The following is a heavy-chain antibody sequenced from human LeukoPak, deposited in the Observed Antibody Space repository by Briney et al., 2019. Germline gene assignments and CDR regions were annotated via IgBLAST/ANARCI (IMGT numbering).Heavy chain of an antibody. CDR2: IYYSGST. CDR1: GGSISSSSYY. V-gene: IGHV4-39*07. CDR3: ARVEVVPAAHFDY. J-gene: IGHJ4*02. D-gene: IGHD2-2*01. Sequence: SQTLSLTCTVSGGSISSSSYYWGWIRQPPGKGLEWIGSIYYSGSTNYNPSLKSRVTISVDTSKNQFSLKLSSVTAADTAVYYCARVEVVPAAHFDYWGQGTLVTVSS.